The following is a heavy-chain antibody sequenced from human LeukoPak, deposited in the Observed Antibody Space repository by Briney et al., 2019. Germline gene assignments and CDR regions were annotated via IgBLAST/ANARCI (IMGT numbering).Heavy chain of an antibody. D-gene: IGHD1-26*01. Sequence: ASVKVSCKASGYTFTGYYMHWVRQAPGQGLEWMGRINPNSGGTNYAQKFQGRVTMTRDTSISTAYMELSRPRSDDTTVYYCARGELVGLGATSAGWFDPWGQGTLVTVSS. CDR1: GYTFTGYY. CDR2: INPNSGGT. V-gene: IGHV1-2*06. CDR3: ARGELVGLGATSAGWFDP. J-gene: IGHJ5*02.